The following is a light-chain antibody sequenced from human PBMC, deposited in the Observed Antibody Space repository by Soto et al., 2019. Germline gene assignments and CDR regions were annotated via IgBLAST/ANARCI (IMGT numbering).Light chain of an antibody. CDR2: AVT. J-gene: IGLJ2*01. CDR1: SSDVGGYNY. Sequence: QSVLTQPASVSGSPGQSITISCTGTSSDVGGYNYVSWYQHHPGKAPKLILYAVTNRPSGISNRFSGSKSGNTASLTISGLQAEDEADYYCSSYTTTYTLVVFGGGTKLTVL. CDR3: SSYTTTYTLVV. V-gene: IGLV2-14*01.